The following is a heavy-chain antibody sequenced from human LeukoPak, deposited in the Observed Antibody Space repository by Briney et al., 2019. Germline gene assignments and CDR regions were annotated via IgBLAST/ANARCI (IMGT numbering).Heavy chain of an antibody. CDR3: ARHQGVVDL. J-gene: IGHJ2*01. D-gene: IGHD3-3*01. V-gene: IGHV4-34*01. CDR2: INHSGST. CDR1: GGSFSGFY. Sequence: SETLSLTCAVYGGSFSGFYWSWIRQPPGKGLEWIGEINHSGSTNYDPSLKSRVTISVDTSKNQFSLKLSSVTAADTAVYYCARHQGVVDLWGRGSLVTVSS.